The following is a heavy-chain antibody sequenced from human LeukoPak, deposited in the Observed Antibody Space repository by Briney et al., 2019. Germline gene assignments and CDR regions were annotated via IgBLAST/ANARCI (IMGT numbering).Heavy chain of an antibody. CDR1: GFTFSSYW. D-gene: IGHD1-26*01. Sequence: GGSLRLSCAASGFTFSSYWMSWVRQAPGKGLEWVANIKQDGSEKYYVDSVKGRFTISRDNAKNSLYLQMNSLRAEDTAVYYCARDSGSYWGYYFDYWGQGTLVTVSS. CDR3: ARDSGSYWGYYFDY. CDR2: IKQDGSEK. J-gene: IGHJ4*02. V-gene: IGHV3-7*01.